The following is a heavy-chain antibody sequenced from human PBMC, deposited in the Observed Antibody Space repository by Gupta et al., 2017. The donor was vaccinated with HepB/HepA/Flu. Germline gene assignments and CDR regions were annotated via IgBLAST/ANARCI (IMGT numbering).Heavy chain of an antibody. CDR3: ARGYCSSTSCFNDVDY. Sequence: QVQLQQWGAGLLKPSETLSLTCAVYGGSFSGYYWSWIRQPPGKGLEWIGEINQSGRTNYNPSLKSRVTISVDTSKNQFSLKLSSVTAADTAVYYCARGYCSSTSCFNDVDYWGQGTLVTVSS. V-gene: IGHV4-34*01. J-gene: IGHJ4*02. CDR2: INQSGRT. CDR1: GGSFSGYY. D-gene: IGHD2-2*01.